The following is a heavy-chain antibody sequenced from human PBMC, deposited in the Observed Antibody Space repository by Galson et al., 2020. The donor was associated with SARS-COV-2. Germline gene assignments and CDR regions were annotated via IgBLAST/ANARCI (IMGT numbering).Heavy chain of an antibody. CDR2: IYYSGST. CDR3: ARDQRIASAGFNWFDP. D-gene: IGHD6-13*01. Sequence: SETLSLTCTVSGGSISSSSYYWVRIRQPPGKGREWNGSIYYSGSTYYNPSLNSRVTISVDTSKNQSSLKLSTVTVADTAVYYCARDQRIASAGFNWFDPWGQGTLVTVSS. V-gene: IGHV4-39*07. J-gene: IGHJ5*02. CDR1: GGSISSSSYY.